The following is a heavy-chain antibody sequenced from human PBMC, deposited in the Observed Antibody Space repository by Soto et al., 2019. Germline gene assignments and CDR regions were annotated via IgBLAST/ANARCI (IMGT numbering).Heavy chain of an antibody. CDR3: AIWPKPRYTAAPSAVDV. V-gene: IGHV1-69*11. CDR2: IVPSLDTT. J-gene: IGHJ6*01. CDR1: GGTFSSSG. Sequence: QVHLVQSGTEVKKPGSSVKVSCKSSGGTFSSSGFSWVRQAPGQGLEWMGMIVPSLDTTNYAQKFQARVTITADEVTSTAYMELRSLRSEDTDVYYCAIWPKPRYTAAPSAVDVWGQGNRVIVSS. D-gene: IGHD1-20*01.